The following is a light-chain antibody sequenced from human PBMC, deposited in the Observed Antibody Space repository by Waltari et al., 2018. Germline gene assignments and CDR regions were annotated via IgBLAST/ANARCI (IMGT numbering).Light chain of an antibody. Sequence: QSALTQPASVSGSPGQSITISCTGTSSDVGTYNYVSWYQQHPGKAPKLMIFDVSIPPSGVSNRFSGSKSGNTASLTISGLQAEDEADYYCGSYISSSTLELFGGGTSLTVL. CDR1: SSDVGTYNY. CDR3: GSYISSSTLEL. V-gene: IGLV2-14*03. J-gene: IGLJ2*01. CDR2: DVS.